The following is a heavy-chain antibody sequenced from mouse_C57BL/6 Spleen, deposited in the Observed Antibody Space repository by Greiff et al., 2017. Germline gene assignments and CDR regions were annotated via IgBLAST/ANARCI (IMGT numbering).Heavy chain of an antibody. CDR1: GYTFTSYW. CDR2: IYPSDSET. Sequence: QVHVKQPGAELVRPGSSVKLSCKASGYTFTSYWMDWVKQRPGQGLEWIGNIYPSDSETHYNQKFKDKATLTVDKSSSTAYMQLSSLTSEDSAVYCCARSGTGYWYFDVWGTGTTVTVSS. J-gene: IGHJ1*03. V-gene: IGHV1-61*01. D-gene: IGHD4-1*01. CDR3: ARSGTGYWYFDV.